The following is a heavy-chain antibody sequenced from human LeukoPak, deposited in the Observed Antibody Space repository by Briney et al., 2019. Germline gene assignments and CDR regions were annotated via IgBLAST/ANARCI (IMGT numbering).Heavy chain of an antibody. CDR3: ARYLWSGAYIVFHF. CDR2: ISCSGRHI. V-gene: IGHV3-11*04. J-gene: IGHJ3*01. CDR1: GFIFRNYY. Sequence: GGSLTLPCAASGFIFRNYYMHWIRQATGKGLEWISYISCSGRHIVYADSVQGRFTVSRVNAENSVFLQLTSLRAKDTAVYYCARYLWSGAYIVFHFWGQGTTVTVS. D-gene: IGHD3-10*01.